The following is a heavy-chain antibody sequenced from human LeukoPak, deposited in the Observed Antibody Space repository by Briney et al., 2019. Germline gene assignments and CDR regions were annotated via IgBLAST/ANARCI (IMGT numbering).Heavy chain of an antibody. J-gene: IGHJ5*02. CDR1: GFTFRSYG. Sequence: PGRSLRLSCAASGFTFRSYGMHWVRQAPGKGLEWVAVIWYDGSNKYYADSVKGRFTISRDNSKNTLYLQMNSLRAEDTAEYYCAREGWSSWYNWFEPWGQGTLVTASS. D-gene: IGHD6-13*01. CDR3: AREGWSSWYNWFEP. V-gene: IGHV3-33*01. CDR2: IWYDGSNK.